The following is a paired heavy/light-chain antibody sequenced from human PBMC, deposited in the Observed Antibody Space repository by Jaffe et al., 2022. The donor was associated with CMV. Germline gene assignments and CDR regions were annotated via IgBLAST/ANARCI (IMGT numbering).Light chain of an antibody. CDR2: GKN. Sequence: SSELTQGPAVSVALGQTVTITCQGDSLRNYYPNWYQQKPGQAPKLVIYGKNNRPSGIPDRFFASTSGNTASLTITGAQAEDEGDYYCNSRDNSGYHLAFGGGTRLTVL. CDR3: NSRDNSGYHLA. J-gene: IGLJ2*01. V-gene: IGLV3-19*01. CDR1: SLRNYY.
Heavy chain of an antibody. CDR1: GFTFSSFA. V-gene: IGHV3-23*04. Sequence: VQLVESGGGLIQPGGALRLSCAASGFTFSSFAMSWVRQAPGKGLEWVSGISGRGTKTYYADSVKGRFTISRDNSKKTLYLQMNSLRAEDTALYYCAKDRADYNGLGAGEFDIWGQGTLLIVSS. CDR2: ISGRGTKT. CDR3: AKDRADYNGLGAGEFDI. J-gene: IGHJ3*02. D-gene: IGHD3-10*01.